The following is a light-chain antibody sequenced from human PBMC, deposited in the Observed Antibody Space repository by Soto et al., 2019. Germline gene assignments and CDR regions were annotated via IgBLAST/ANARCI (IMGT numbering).Light chain of an antibody. V-gene: IGLV1-40*01. CDR3: QSYDSSLRGV. CDR2: GNS. Sequence: QSVLTQPPSVSGAPGQRVTISCTGSSSNIGAGYDVHWYQQLPGTAPKLLIYGNSNRPSGVPDRFSGSKSGTSASLAITGVQAEDEAAYYCQSYDSSLRGVFGGGTKLTVL. J-gene: IGLJ2*01. CDR1: SSNIGAGYD.